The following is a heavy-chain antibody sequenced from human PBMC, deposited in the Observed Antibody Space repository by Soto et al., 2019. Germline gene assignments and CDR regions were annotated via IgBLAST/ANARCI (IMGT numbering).Heavy chain of an antibody. CDR3: ARSRSGAVADSFDF. CDR2: ISRDGCNK. V-gene: IGHV3-30*04. CDR1: GFTFNKYA. Sequence: QVQVVESGGGVVQPGRSLRLSCAASGFTFNKYAIHWVRQAPGKGLEWVAVISRDGCNKYYVDSVKGRFTISRDNSRNTLYLQMNSLRDEDTAVYYCARSRSGAVADSFDFWGQGTLVTVSS. D-gene: IGHD3-10*01. J-gene: IGHJ4*02.